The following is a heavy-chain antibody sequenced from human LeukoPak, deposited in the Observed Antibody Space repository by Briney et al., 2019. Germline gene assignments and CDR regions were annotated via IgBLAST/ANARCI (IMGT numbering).Heavy chain of an antibody. Sequence: ASVKVSSKASGYTFTSYYMHWVRQAPGQGLEWMGIINPSGGSTSYAQKFQGRVSMTTDTSTSTAYMDLRSLRSDDTAVYYCARDLRYSSGWSASGMDVWGKGTTVTISS. D-gene: IGHD6-19*01. CDR3: ARDLRYSSGWSASGMDV. CDR1: GYTFTSYY. V-gene: IGHV1-46*01. J-gene: IGHJ6*03. CDR2: INPSGGST.